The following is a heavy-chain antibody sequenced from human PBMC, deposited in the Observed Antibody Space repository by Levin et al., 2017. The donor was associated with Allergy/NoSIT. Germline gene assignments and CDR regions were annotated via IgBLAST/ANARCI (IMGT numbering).Heavy chain of an antibody. CDR2: ITSNGETT. V-gene: IGHV3-64*01. CDR1: GFTFSSYY. CDR3: AREHAARRTAFDI. Sequence: AGGSLRLSCAVSGFTFSSYYMHWVRQAPGKGLEYVSGITSNGETTFYANSVKGRFTISRDNSKNTLFLQMGSLRVEDMAVYYCAREHAARRTAFDIWGQGTMVTVSS. J-gene: IGHJ3*02. D-gene: IGHD2-2*01.